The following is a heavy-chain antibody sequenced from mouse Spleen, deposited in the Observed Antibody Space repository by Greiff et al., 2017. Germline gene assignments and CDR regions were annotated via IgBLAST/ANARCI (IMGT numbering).Heavy chain of an antibody. J-gene: IGHJ3*01. CDR2: ISSGGSYT. CDR3: ARYDYDGAWFAY. D-gene: IGHD2-4*01. Sequence: EVKLMESGGGLVKPGGSLKLSCAASGFTFSSYAMSWVRQTPEKRLEWVATISSGGSYTYYPDSVKGRFTISRDNAKNTLYLQMSSLRSEDTAMYYCARYDYDGAWFAYWGQGTLVTVSA. V-gene: IGHV5-9-1*01. CDR1: GFTFSSYA.